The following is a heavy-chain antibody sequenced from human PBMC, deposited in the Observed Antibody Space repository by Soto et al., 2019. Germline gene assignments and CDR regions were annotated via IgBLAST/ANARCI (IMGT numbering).Heavy chain of an antibody. V-gene: IGHV3-23*01. D-gene: IGHD2-2*01. CDR3: AKGGVLPAAMPVHYGMDV. CDR2: ISGSGGST. J-gene: IGHJ6*02. Sequence: GGSLRLSCAASGFTFSSYAMSWVRQAPGKGLEWVSAISGSGGSTYYADSVKGRFTISRDNSKNTLYLQMNSLRAEDTAVYYCAKGGVLPAAMPVHYGMDVWGQGTTVTVSS. CDR1: GFTFSSYA.